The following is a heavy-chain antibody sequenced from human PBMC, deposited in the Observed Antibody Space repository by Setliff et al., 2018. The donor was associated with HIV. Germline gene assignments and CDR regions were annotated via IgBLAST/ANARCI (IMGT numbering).Heavy chain of an antibody. Sequence: PSETLSLTCTASGGSISSDTYYWGWIRQPPGKGLEWIGTVYYSGSTYYNPSLRSRVTISVDTSRNQFSLRLSSVTAADTAFYYCARHNPASVPASSPDYWGQGTLVTVSS. CDR2: VYYSGST. J-gene: IGHJ4*02. D-gene: IGHD2-2*01. CDR3: ARHNPASVPASSPDY. V-gene: IGHV4-39*01. CDR1: GGSISSDTYY.